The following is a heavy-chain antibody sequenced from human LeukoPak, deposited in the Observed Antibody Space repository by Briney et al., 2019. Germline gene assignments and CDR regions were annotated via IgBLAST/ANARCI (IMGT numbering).Heavy chain of an antibody. V-gene: IGHV3-64*01. CDR1: GFTFSSYA. Sequence: GGSLRLSCAASGFTFSSYAMHWVRQAPGKGLEYVSAIRSNGGSTYYAKSVKGRFTVSRDNSKNTLYLQMNSLRAEDTAVYYCAKTPILTGYPNEDFDYWGQGTLVTVSS. D-gene: IGHD3-9*01. J-gene: IGHJ4*02. CDR2: IRSNGGST. CDR3: AKTPILTGYPNEDFDY.